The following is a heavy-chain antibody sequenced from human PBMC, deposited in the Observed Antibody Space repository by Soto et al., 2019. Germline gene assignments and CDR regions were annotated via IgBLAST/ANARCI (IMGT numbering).Heavy chain of an antibody. CDR3: ARRRAAAGRDAFDI. D-gene: IGHD6-13*01. CDR2: IYYSGST. CDR1: GGSISSGDYY. Sequence: SETLSLTCTVSGGSISSGDYYWSWIRQPPGKGLEWIGYIYYSGSTYYNPSLKSRVTISVDTSKNQFSLKLSSVTAADTAVYYCARRRAAAGRDAFDIWGQGTMVRVS. V-gene: IGHV4-30-4*01. J-gene: IGHJ3*02.